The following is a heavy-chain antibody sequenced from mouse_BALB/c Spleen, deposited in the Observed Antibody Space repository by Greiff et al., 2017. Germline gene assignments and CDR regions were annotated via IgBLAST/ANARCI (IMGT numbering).Heavy chain of an antibody. CDR1: GFTFSSFG. CDR2: ISSGSSTI. D-gene: IGHD2-4*01. Sequence: EVQLVESGGGLVQPGGSRKLSCAASGFTFSSFGMHWVRQAPEKGLEWVAYISSGSSTIYYADTVKGRFTISRDNPKNTLFLQMTSLRSEDTAMYYCARSGITARYFDVWGAGTTVTVSS. CDR3: ARSGITARYFDV. J-gene: IGHJ1*01. V-gene: IGHV5-17*02.